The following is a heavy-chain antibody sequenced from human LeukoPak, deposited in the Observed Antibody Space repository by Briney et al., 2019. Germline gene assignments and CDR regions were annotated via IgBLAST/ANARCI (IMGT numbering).Heavy chain of an antibody. Sequence: GESLKISCKASGYTFTTYWISWVRQMPGKGLEWMGIIYPGDSGYSPSFEGQVTISADKSVSTAFLQWNSLKASDTAIYYCTQTEAYCTTTTCSNYFDPWGQGTLVTVSS. V-gene: IGHV5-51*01. CDR1: GYTFTTYW. J-gene: IGHJ5*02. CDR2: IYPGDS. CDR3: TQTEAYCTTTTCSNYFDP. D-gene: IGHD5-24*01.